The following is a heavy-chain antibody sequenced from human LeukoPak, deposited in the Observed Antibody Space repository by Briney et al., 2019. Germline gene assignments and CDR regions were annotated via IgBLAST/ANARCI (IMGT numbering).Heavy chain of an antibody. CDR1: GGSISSYY. CDR2: IYYSGST. J-gene: IGHJ6*03. D-gene: IGHD3/OR15-3a*01. CDR3: ARGLDYLDV. Sequence: PSETLSLTCTVSGGSISSYYWGWIRQPPGKGLEWIGSIYYSGSTYYNPSLKSRVTLSVDTTNNQFSLRLSSVTAADTAVYYCARGLDYLDVWGKGVTVSVSS. V-gene: IGHV4-39*01.